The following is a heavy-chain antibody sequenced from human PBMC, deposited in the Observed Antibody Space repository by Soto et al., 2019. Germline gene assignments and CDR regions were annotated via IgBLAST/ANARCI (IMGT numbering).Heavy chain of an antibody. D-gene: IGHD3-22*01. CDR2: FIPMLGIA. CDR3: ASIYDDTSGKFYY. J-gene: IGHJ4*02. Sequence: QVQLVQSGAEVKRPGSSVKVSCKASGDSFSRSTFSWVRQAPGQGLEGMGRFIPMLGIANYAQTFQGRVTITSDKSTSTAYMDLSSLRSEDTAVYYCASIYDDTSGKFYYWGQGTLVTVSS. V-gene: IGHV1-69*02. CDR1: GDSFSRST.